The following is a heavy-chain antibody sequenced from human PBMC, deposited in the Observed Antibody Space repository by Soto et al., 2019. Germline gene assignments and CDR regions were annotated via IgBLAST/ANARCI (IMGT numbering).Heavy chain of an antibody. CDR2: IIPIFGTA. Sequence: QVQLVQSGAEMKKPGSSVKVSCKASGGTFSSYAISWVRLAPGQGLEWMGGIIPIFGTANYAQKFQGRVTITADESTSTAYMELSSLRSEDTAVYYCARVRDKYDSSGYYLDYWGQGTLVTVSS. V-gene: IGHV1-69*01. CDR1: GGTFSSYA. J-gene: IGHJ4*02. D-gene: IGHD3-22*01. CDR3: ARVRDKYDSSGYYLDY.